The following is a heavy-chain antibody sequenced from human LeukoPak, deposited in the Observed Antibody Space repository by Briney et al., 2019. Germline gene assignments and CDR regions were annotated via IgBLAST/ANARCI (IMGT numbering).Heavy chain of an antibody. D-gene: IGHD6-19*01. J-gene: IGHJ4*02. Sequence: GGSLRLSCAASGFTFSRYWMSWVRQAPGKGLEWVANIKQDGSEKYYVDSVKGRFTISRDNAKNSLYLQMNSLRAEDTAVYYCARGGRPTVTVADFWGQGTLVTVSS. CDR2: IKQDGSEK. CDR3: ARGGRPTVTVADF. CDR1: GFTFSRYW. V-gene: IGHV3-7*01.